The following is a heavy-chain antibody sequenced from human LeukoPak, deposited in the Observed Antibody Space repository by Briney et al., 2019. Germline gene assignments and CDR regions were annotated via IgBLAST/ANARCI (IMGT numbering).Heavy chain of an antibody. CDR3: VRDMDV. Sequence: GGSLRLSCVTSGFTFSSYWMTWVRQAPGKGLEWVANINQDGHEKNYVDSVKGRFTISRDNPKNSLYLQMNSLRAEHTAVYFCVRDMDVWAQGTTVTVSS. V-gene: IGHV3-7*05. CDR1: GFTFSSYW. CDR2: INQDGHEK. J-gene: IGHJ6*02.